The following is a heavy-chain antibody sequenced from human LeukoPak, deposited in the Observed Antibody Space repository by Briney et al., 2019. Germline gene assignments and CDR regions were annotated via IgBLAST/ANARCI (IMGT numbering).Heavy chain of an antibody. D-gene: IGHD3-10*01. CDR1: GFTFSSYA. CDR2: ISGSGATI. CDR3: AKGDSITMVRGVPRFDY. Sequence: GGSLRLSCAASGFTFSSYAMSWVRQALGKGLEWVSYISGSGATIYYADSVKGRFTISRDNSKNTLYLQMNSLRAEDTAVYYCAKGDSITMVRGVPRFDYWGQGTLVTVSS. J-gene: IGHJ4*02. V-gene: IGHV3-23*01.